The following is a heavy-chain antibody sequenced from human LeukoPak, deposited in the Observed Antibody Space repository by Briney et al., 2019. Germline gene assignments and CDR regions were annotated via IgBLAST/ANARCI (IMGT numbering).Heavy chain of an antibody. CDR2: ISYDGSNK. D-gene: IGHD3-22*01. CDR1: GFTFSSYA. V-gene: IGHV3-30-3*02. Sequence: QPGGSLRLSCAASGFTFSSYAMHWVRQAPGKGLEWVAVISYDGSNKYYADSVKGRFTISRDNSKNTLYLQMNSLRAEDTAVYYCAKSPPRDSSGYSYWGQGTLVTVSS. CDR3: AKSPPRDSSGYSY. J-gene: IGHJ4*02.